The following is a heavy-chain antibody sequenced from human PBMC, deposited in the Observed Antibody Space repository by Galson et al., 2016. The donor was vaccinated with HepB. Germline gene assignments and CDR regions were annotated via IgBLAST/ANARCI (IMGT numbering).Heavy chain of an antibody. J-gene: IGHJ3*02. D-gene: IGHD2-21*02. CDR2: VSYDARNK. Sequence: SLRLSCATSGFTFSKFAMHWVRQAPGKGLEWVAFVSYDARNKYYADSVRGRFTISRDNSKNTLYVQMDSLRPEDTAVYYCATEGGVMVTSIDAFDTWGQGTMVTVSS. CDR1: GFTFSKFA. CDR3: ATEGGVMVTSIDAFDT. V-gene: IGHV3-30-3*02.